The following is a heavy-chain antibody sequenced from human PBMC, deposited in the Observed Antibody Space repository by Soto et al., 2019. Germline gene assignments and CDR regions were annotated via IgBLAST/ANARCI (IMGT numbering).Heavy chain of an antibody. CDR1: GFTVSSNY. J-gene: IGHJ4*02. D-gene: IGHD3-22*01. V-gene: IGHV3-53*01. Sequence: PVGSLRLSCAASGFTVSSNYMSWVRQAPGKGLEWVSVIYSGGSTYYADSVKGRFTISRDNSKNTLYLQMNSLRAEDTAVYYCARVGYYDSSGYYYSYYFDYWGQGTLVTVSS. CDR3: ARVGYYDSSGYYYSYYFDY. CDR2: IYSGGST.